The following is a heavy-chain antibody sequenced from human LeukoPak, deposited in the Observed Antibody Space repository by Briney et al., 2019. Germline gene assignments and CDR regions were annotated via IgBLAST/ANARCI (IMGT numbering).Heavy chain of an antibody. V-gene: IGHV3-23*01. CDR1: GFTFSSYA. J-gene: IGHJ4*02. Sequence: GGSLRLSCAASGFTFSSYAMSWVRQAPGKGLEWDSSASGSGGSTYYADSVKGRFTISRDNSKNTLYLQMNSLRAEDTAVYYCAKDLGSVVTPPSLDYWGQGTLVTVSS. CDR2: ASGSGGST. D-gene: IGHD4-23*01. CDR3: AKDLGSVVTPPSLDY.